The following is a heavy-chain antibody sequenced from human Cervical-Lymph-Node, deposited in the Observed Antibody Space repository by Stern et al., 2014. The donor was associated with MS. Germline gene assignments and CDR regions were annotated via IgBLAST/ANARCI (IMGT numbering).Heavy chain of an antibody. CDR2: IVVGSGKT. CDR3: AANSWVD. CDR1: GFTFTSSA. D-gene: IGHD2-21*01. Sequence: QLVESGPEVKKPGTSVKVSCKASGFTFTSSAVQWVRQARGQRLEWIGWIVVGSGKTNYAQKFQERVTITRDVSTSAAYMELSSLGSEDTAVYYCAANSWVDWGQGTLVSVSS. J-gene: IGHJ1*01. V-gene: IGHV1-58*01.